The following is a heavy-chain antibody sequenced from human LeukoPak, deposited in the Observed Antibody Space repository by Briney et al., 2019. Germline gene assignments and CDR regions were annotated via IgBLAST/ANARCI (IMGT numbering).Heavy chain of an antibody. CDR2: ISSTSGTI. Sequence: GGSLRLSCAASGFTFDNYAMHWVRQAPGEGLEWVSYISSTSGTIYYADSVKGRFTISRDNAQNSLYLQMNSLRAEDTAVYYCARGAVQDWGQGTLVTVSS. CDR1: GFTFDNYA. D-gene: IGHD3-10*01. V-gene: IGHV3-48*01. CDR3: ARGAVQD. J-gene: IGHJ4*02.